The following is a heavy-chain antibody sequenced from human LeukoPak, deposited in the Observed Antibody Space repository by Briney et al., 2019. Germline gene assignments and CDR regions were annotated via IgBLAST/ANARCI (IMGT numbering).Heavy chain of an antibody. J-gene: IGHJ4*02. CDR3: AKVLSGLLRGNFDY. V-gene: IGHV3-23*01. CDR2: ISGSGGST. D-gene: IGHD1-26*01. Sequence: GGSLRLSCAASGFTFSTYGMSWVRQTPGKGLEWVSAISGSGGSTYYADSVKGRFTISRDNSKNTLYLQMNSLRAEDTALYHRAKVLSGLLRGNFDYWGQGTLVTVSS. CDR1: GFTFSTYG.